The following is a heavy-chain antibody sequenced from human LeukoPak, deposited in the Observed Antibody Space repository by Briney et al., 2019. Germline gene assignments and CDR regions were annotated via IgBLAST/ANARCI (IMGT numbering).Heavy chain of an antibody. J-gene: IGHJ3*02. Sequence: GGSLRLSCAASGFTFSSHAMHWVRQAPGKGLEWVAVISYDGSNKYYADSVKGRFTISRDNSKKTLYLQMNSLRAEDTAVYYCARDHAIVVVPAAPSGAFDIWGQGTMVTVSS. CDR3: ARDHAIVVVPAAPSGAFDI. CDR2: ISYDGSNK. D-gene: IGHD2-2*01. CDR1: GFTFSSHA. V-gene: IGHV3-30-3*01.